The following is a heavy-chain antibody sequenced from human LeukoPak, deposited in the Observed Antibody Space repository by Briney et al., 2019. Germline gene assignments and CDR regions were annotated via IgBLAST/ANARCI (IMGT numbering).Heavy chain of an antibody. CDR3: ARDRIGGYYYYGMDV. D-gene: IGHD3-16*01. CDR2: INAGNGNT. V-gene: IGHV1-3*01. J-gene: IGHJ6*02. Sequence: GASVKVSCKASGYTFTSYAMHWVRQAPGQRLEWMGWINAGNGNTKYSQKFQGRVTITRDTSASTAYMELSSLRSEDTAVYYCARDRIGGYYYYGMDVWGQGTTVTVSS. CDR1: GYTFTSYA.